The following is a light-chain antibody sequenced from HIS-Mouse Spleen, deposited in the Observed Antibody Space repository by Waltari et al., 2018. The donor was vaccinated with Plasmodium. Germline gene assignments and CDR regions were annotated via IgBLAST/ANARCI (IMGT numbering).Light chain of an antibody. V-gene: IGKV3-20*01. Sequence: EIVLTQSPGTLSLSPGERATLSCRASQSVSSSYLAWYQQKPGQAPRLLLYGASSRATGIPDRFSGSGSGTDFTLTISRLEPEDFAVYYGQQYGSSLYTFGQGTKLEIK. CDR1: QSVSSSY. CDR2: GAS. J-gene: IGKJ2*01. CDR3: QQYGSSLYT.